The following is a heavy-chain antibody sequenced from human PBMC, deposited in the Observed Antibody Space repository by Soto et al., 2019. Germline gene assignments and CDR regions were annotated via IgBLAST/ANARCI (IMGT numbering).Heavy chain of an antibody. V-gene: IGHV3-66*01. Sequence: EVQLVESGGGLVQPGGSLRLSCAASGFTVSSNYMSWVRQAPGKGLEWVSIIYSGGSTYYADSVKGRFTLSRDNSKNTLYLQMNSLRAEDTAVYYCARGYCSGGSCYPAPFDYWGQGTLVTVSS. CDR3: ARGYCSGGSCYPAPFDY. D-gene: IGHD2-15*01. J-gene: IGHJ4*02. CDR1: GFTVSSNY. CDR2: IYSGGST.